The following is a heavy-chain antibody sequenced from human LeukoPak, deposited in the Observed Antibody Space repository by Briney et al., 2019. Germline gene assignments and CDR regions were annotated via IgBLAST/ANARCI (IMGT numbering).Heavy chain of an antibody. J-gene: IGHJ4*02. D-gene: IGHD3-10*01. CDR2: IIPILGIA. V-gene: IGHV1-69*04. Sequence: GASVKVSCKASGGTFSSYAISWVRQAPGQGLEWMGRIIPILGIANYAQKFQGRVTITADKSTSTAYMELSSLRSEDTGVYYCARSSYGSGIHEVGSDYWGQRTLVTVSS. CDR3: ARSSYGSGIHEVGSDY. CDR1: GGTFSSYA.